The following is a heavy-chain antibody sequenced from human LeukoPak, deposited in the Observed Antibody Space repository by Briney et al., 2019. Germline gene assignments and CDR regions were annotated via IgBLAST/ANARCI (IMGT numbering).Heavy chain of an antibody. V-gene: IGHV3-74*01. J-gene: IGHJ4*02. CDR3: ATARNFRFEY. D-gene: IGHD1-7*01. CDR1: GLTFSTTW. Sequence: PGGSLRLSCAPSGLTFSTTWMHWVRQAPGQGLMWVSRMNGEGTTIDYADSVKGRFTVSRDYAKNTLFLQMNNLRTEDTALYFCATARNFRFEYWGQGSLVIVSA. CDR2: MNGEGTTI.